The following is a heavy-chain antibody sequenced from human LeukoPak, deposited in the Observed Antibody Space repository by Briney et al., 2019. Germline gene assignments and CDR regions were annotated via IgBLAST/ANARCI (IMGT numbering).Heavy chain of an antibody. CDR2: ISSSSSYI. CDR3: ARDTTRTIDAFDI. Sequence: GGSLILSCAASGFTFSSYSMNWVRQAPGKGVERVSSISSSSSYIYYAASVKGRFTISRDNAKNTLYLQMNSLRAEDTAVYYCARDTTRTIDAFDIWGQGTMVTVSS. J-gene: IGHJ3*02. V-gene: IGHV3-21*01. D-gene: IGHD1-1*01. CDR1: GFTFSSYS.